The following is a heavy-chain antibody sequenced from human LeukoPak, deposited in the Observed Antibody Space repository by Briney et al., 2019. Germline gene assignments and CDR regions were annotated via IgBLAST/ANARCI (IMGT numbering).Heavy chain of an antibody. Sequence: GGSLRLSCAASGFTFSSYWVSWVRQAPGKGLEWVANIKQDGSEKYYVDSVKGRFTISRDNAKNSLYLQMNSLRAEDTAVYYCARVSMVRGVIINSWFDPWGQGTLVTVSS. D-gene: IGHD3-10*01. V-gene: IGHV3-7*01. CDR1: GFTFSSYW. CDR2: IKQDGSEK. CDR3: ARVSMVRGVIINSWFDP. J-gene: IGHJ5*02.